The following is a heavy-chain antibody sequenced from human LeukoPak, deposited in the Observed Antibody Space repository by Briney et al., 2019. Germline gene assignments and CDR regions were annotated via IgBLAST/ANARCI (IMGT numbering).Heavy chain of an antibody. CDR2: ISGSGGST. CDR1: GFTFSSYA. D-gene: IGHD3-22*01. J-gene: IGHJ3*02. CDR3: ASGYKPLAKGASDI. V-gene: IGHV3-23*01. Sequence: GGSLRLSCAASGFTFSSYAMSWVRQALGKGLEWVSAISGSGGSTYYADSVKGRFTISRDNSKNTLYLQMNSLRAEDTAVYYCASGYKPLAKGASDIWGQGTMVTVSS.